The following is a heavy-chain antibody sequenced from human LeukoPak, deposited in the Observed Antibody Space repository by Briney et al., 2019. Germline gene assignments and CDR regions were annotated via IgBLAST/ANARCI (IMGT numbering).Heavy chain of an antibody. D-gene: IGHD3-22*01. CDR2: IYYSGST. V-gene: IGHV4-59*08. J-gene: IGHJ3*02. Sequence: SETLSLTCTVSGGSISSYYWSWIRQPPGKGLEWIGYIYYSGSTNYNPSLKSRVTISVDTSKNQFSLKLSSVTAADTAVYYCARHEEDSNGYYSGAFDIWGQGTMVTVSS. CDR1: GGSISSYY. CDR3: ARHEEDSNGYYSGAFDI.